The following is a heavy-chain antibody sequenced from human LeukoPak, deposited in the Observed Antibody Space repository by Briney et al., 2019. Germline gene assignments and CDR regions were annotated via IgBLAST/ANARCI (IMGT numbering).Heavy chain of an antibody. V-gene: IGHV3-23*05. CDR2: IDKTTYPT. Sequence: GGSLRLSCAASEFIFTDYAMGWVRQAPGKGLEWVSTIDKTTYPTFYADSVKGRFTISRDNYKNTLYLQMNSLRSEDTAVYFCAKFEGVTIPGCFNDYWGRGILVTVSS. D-gene: IGHD4-17*01. CDR1: EFIFTDYA. J-gene: IGHJ4*02. CDR3: AKFEGVTIPGCFNDY.